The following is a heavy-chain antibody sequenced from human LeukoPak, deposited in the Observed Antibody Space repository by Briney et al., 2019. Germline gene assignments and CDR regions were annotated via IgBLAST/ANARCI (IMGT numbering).Heavy chain of an antibody. D-gene: IGHD2-21*02. CDR3: ARGPGVVVTAIRSWFDP. CDR1: GFTFRTYW. J-gene: IGHJ5*02. Sequence: GGSLRLSCAVSGFTFRTYWMHWVRQVPGKGLVWVSRINEDGRITNYANSVTGRFRISRDNAENTLYLQMNSLRAEDTAVYYCARGPGVVVTAIRSWFDPWGQGTLVTVSP. V-gene: IGHV3-74*01. CDR2: INEDGRIT.